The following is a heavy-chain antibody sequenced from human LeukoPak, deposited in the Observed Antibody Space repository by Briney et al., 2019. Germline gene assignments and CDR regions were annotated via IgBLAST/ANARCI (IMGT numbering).Heavy chain of an antibody. Sequence: ASVKVSCKPSGYIFTAYGISWVRQTPGEGLEWMGWISPDNDDTKYAQKLQGRVVLTTDTSTSTAYMELTSLRSGDTAVYYCARSGFCTSSTCFRESDGLDVWGQGTMLTVSS. D-gene: IGHD2-8*01. V-gene: IGHV1-18*01. CDR1: GYIFTAYG. CDR2: ISPDNDDT. CDR3: ARSGFCTSSTCFRESDGLDV. J-gene: IGHJ3*01.